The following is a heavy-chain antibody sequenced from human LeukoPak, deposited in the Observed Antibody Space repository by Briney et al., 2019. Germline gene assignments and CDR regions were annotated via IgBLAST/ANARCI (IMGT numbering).Heavy chain of an antibody. CDR2: ISYDGSNK. J-gene: IGHJ6*02. Sequence: GGSLRLSCAASGFTFSSYGMHWVRQAPGKGLEWVAVISYDGSNKYYADSVKGRFTISRDNSKNTLYLQMNSLRAEDTAVYYCAKDRGITMVRGVIRSYYYGMDVWGQGTTVTVSS. CDR3: AKDRGITMVRGVIRSYYYGMDV. D-gene: IGHD3-10*01. CDR1: GFTFSSYG. V-gene: IGHV3-30*18.